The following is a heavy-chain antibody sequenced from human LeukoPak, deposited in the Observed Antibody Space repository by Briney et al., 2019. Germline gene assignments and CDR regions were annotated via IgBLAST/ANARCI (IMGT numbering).Heavy chain of an antibody. D-gene: IGHD3-22*01. CDR3: ARASSSYYPGIIDV. Sequence: PGGSLRLSCAASGFTFDDYGMAWVRQAPGKGLEWVSGINWNGGRKGYADSVRGRFTMSREKAKNSLYLEMNSLRDEDTAFYYCARASSSYYPGIIDVWGQGTMVTVSS. CDR1: GFTFDDYG. V-gene: IGHV3-20*04. J-gene: IGHJ3*01. CDR2: INWNGGRK.